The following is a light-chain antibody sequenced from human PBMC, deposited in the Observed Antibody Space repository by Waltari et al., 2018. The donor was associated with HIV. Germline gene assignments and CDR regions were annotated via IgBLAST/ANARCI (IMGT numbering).Light chain of an antibody. Sequence: QSVLTQPPSVSVAPGQRVTISCTGSSSNIGAGYHVHWHQQLPGTAPKLLIYANINRPSGVPDRFSGSKSGSSASLAITGLQAEDEAHYYCQSFDSSLTTSGVIFGGGTKLTVL. V-gene: IGLV1-40*01. J-gene: IGLJ2*01. CDR1: SSNIGAGYH. CDR2: ANI. CDR3: QSFDSSLTTSGVI.